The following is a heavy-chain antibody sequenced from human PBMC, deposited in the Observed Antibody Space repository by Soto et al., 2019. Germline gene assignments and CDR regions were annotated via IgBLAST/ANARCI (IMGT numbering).Heavy chain of an antibody. CDR2: IYYSGST. V-gene: IGHV4-30-4*08. CDR3: ASHSYGYSFFAF. J-gene: IGHJ4*02. Sequence: TQSLTCSVSVGTILNGGYCWSWIREQPEKGLEWIGYIYYSGSTYYNTSLKSRVTISIDTSMNQFSLKLSSVTAADTAVYYCASHSYGYSFFAFWGQGTLVTVSS. CDR1: VGTILNGGYC. D-gene: IGHD5-18*01.